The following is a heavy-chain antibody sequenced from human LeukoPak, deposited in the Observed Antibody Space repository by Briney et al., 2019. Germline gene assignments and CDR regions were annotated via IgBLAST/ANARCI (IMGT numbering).Heavy chain of an antibody. Sequence: GGSLRLSCAASGFTFSGYAMSWVRQAPGKGLEWVANMNQDGSDKNYVDSVKGRFTISRDNAKNSLYLQMNSLRAEDTGVYYCARESTEERPGYWGQGTQVTVSS. V-gene: IGHV3-7*01. CDR3: ARESTEERPGY. J-gene: IGHJ1*01. D-gene: IGHD4-17*01. CDR1: GFTFSGYA. CDR2: MNQDGSDK.